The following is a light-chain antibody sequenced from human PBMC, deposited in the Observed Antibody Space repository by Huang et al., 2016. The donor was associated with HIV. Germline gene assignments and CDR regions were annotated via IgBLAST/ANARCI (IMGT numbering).Light chain of an antibody. J-gene: IGKJ2*01. CDR1: QGIGNS. CDR3: QQYYSTPYT. V-gene: IGKV1-NL1*01. Sequence: DIQMTPSPSSLSASVGDRVTITCRASQGIGNSFAWYQQKPGKAPELLLYGASRLIRGVPSRFSGSGSGTDHTLTINSLQPGDFATYYCQQYYSTPYTFGQGTNLETK. CDR2: GAS.